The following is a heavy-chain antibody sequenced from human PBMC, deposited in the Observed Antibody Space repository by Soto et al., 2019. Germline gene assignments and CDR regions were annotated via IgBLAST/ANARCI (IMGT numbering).Heavy chain of an antibody. D-gene: IGHD3-3*01. CDR1: GYTFTGYY. CDR2: INPNSGGT. CDR3: ARGEANSIRVFWGGYRLGYYYGMDV. V-gene: IGHV1-2*04. J-gene: IGHJ6*02. Sequence: ASVKGSCKASGYTFTGYYMHWVRQAPGQGLEWMGWINPNSGGTNYAQKFQGLVTMTRDTSISTAYMELSRLRSDDTAVYYCARGEANSIRVFWGGYRLGYYYGMDVWGQGTTVTVS.